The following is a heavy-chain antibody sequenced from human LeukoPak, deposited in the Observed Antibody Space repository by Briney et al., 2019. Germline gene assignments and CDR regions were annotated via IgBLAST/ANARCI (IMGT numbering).Heavy chain of an antibody. CDR3: AKPSRDFDSSGYSHFDY. Sequence: PGGSLRLSCAASGFTVSTNYMSWVRQAPGKGLEWVSTISGPGSSTYSADSVKGRFTISRDNSKNTLYLQMHSLRAEDTAIYYCAKPSRDFDSSGYSHFDYWGQGTLVTVSS. CDR2: ISGPGSST. V-gene: IGHV3-23*01. J-gene: IGHJ4*02. CDR1: GFTVSTNY. D-gene: IGHD3-22*01.